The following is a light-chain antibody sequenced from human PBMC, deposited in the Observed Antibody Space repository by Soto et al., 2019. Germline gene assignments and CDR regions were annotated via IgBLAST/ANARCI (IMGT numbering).Light chain of an antibody. CDR1: SSDVGAFNY. V-gene: IGLV2-14*01. CDR3: SSYTSSTTAYV. CDR2: EVS. Sequence: QSVLAKPASVSWSPGQSITISCTGTSSDVGAFNYVSWYQQRPGKAPKLMICEVSDRPSGVSNRFSGSKSGNTASLTISGLQAEDEADYYCSSYTSSTTAYVFGTGTKVTV. J-gene: IGLJ1*01.